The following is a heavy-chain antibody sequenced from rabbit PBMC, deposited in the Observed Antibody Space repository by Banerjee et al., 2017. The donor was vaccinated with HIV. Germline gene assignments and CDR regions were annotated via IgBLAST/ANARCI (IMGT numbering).Heavy chain of an antibody. CDR3: ARDLDGVIGWNFGW. CDR2: IASGSSDDT. CDR1: GFSFGSRYY. J-gene: IGHJ3*01. Sequence: QSLEESGGDLVKPGASLTLTCTASGFSFGSRYYMCWVRQAPGKGLEWIACIASGSSDDTYYASWAKGRFTISKTSSTTVTLQMTSLTAADTATYFCARDLDGVIGWNFGWWGQGTLVTVS. D-gene: IGHD4-1*01. V-gene: IGHV1S40*01.